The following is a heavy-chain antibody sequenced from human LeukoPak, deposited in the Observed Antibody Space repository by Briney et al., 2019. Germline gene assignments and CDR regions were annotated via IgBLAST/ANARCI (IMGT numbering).Heavy chain of an antibody. Sequence: SQTLSLTCTVSGGSISSGGYYWSWIRQHPGKGLEWIGYIYYSGSTYYNPSLKSRVTISVDTSKNQFSLKLSSVTAADTAVYYCARNSYYYDSSGYRIVDAFDIWGQGTMVTVSS. J-gene: IGHJ3*02. CDR1: GGSISSGGYY. CDR2: IYYSGST. D-gene: IGHD3-22*01. CDR3: ARNSYYYDSSGYRIVDAFDI. V-gene: IGHV4-30-4*08.